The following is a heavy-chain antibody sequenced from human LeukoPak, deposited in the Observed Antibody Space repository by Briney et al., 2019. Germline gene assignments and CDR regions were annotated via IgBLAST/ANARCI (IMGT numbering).Heavy chain of an antibody. Sequence: SETLSLTCTVSGVSINNYYGSWLRQPPGKGGEGVGYIYYSGTNTYNGPLKGRVTISVDTPKTQFSLKLSSVTAADTAVYYCARDGMVRYLAFDYWGQGTLVTVSS. CDR3: ARDGMVRYLAFDY. CDR1: GVSINNYY. V-gene: IGHV4-59*13. D-gene: IGHD3-10*01. J-gene: IGHJ4*02. CDR2: IYYSGTN.